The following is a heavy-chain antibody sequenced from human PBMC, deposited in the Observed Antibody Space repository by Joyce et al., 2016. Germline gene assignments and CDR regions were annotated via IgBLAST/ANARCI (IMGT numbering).Heavy chain of an antibody. V-gene: IGHV3-48*02. CDR1: GLAFSNYV. CDR3: ARDPRVGTYGKFDL. CDR2: IGAGGENL. J-gene: IGHJ4*02. Sequence: DVQLVESGGGLVQLGGSLRLSCAASGLAFSNYVMNWVRQGPGKVLEWLSKIGAGGENLQYATSVSGRFTISRDNVKNSLFLQMNSLRDEDSALYFCARDPRVGTYGKFDLWGQGTRVTVSS. D-gene: IGHD1-26*01.